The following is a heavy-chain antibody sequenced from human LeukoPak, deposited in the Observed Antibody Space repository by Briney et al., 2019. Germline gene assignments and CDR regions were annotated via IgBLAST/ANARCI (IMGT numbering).Heavy chain of an antibody. CDR1: GDSVSSSGRYY. Sequence: PSETLSLTCTVSGDSVSSSGRYYWSWIRQPPGKGLEWIGYIYRDGGTNYNPSLKSRVTMSVDTSKNHFSLNLNSVTAADTAIYYCARVEGLARIDYWGQGTLVTVSS. CDR2: IYRDGGT. V-gene: IGHV4-61*03. CDR3: ARVEGLARIDY. J-gene: IGHJ4*02.